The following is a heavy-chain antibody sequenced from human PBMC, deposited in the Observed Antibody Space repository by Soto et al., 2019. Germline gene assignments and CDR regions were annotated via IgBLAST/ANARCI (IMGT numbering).Heavy chain of an antibody. D-gene: IGHD3-10*01. CDR1: GYTFTSYD. Sequence: ASVKVSCKASGYTFTSYDINWVRQATGQGLEWMGWMNPNSGNTGYAQKFQGRVTMTRNTSISTAYMELSSLRSEDTAVYYCARGLYYGSGSYYERPTTYRGQGTLVTVSS. CDR2: MNPNSGNT. J-gene: IGHJ4*02. CDR3: ARGLYYGSGSYYERPTTY. V-gene: IGHV1-8*01.